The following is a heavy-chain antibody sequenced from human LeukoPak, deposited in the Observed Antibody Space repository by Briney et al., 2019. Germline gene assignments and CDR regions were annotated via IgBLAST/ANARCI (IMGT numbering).Heavy chain of an antibody. J-gene: IGHJ4*02. CDR2: IYYSGST. CDR1: GGSISSSSYY. D-gene: IGHD3-10*01. CDR3: ARTDYYGSGSDLWY. Sequence: SETLSLTCTVSGGSISSSSYYWGWIRQPPGKGLDWIGSIYYSGSTYYNPSLKSRVTISVDTSKNQFSLKLSSVTAADTAVYYCARTDYYGSGSDLWYWGQGTLVTVSS. V-gene: IGHV4-39*01.